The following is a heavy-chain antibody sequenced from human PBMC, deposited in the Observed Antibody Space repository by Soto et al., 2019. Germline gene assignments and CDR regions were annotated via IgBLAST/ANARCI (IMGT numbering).Heavy chain of an antibody. V-gene: IGHV5-51*01. D-gene: IGHD5-18*01. CDR3: ARTSMQSRGYSYGHGGMDV. CDR1: GYSFTSYC. Sequence: PVESLKISCKGSGYSFTSYCIGWVRQMPGKGLDWMGIIYPGDSDTRYSPSFQGHVTISADKSISTAYLQWSSLKASDTAMYYCARTSMQSRGYSYGHGGMDVWGQGTTVTVSS. J-gene: IGHJ6*02. CDR2: IYPGDSDT.